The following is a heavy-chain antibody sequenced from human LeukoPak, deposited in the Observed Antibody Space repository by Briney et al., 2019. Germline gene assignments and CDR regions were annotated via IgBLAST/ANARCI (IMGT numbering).Heavy chain of an antibody. J-gene: IGHJ4*02. CDR1: GFTLSNYW. D-gene: IGHD3-10*01. CDR3: ARGGHRQKEF. Sequence: GGSLRLSCAASGFTLSNYWMTWVRQSPGKGLEWVAIINPDGSGKYYVDSVKGRFTISRDNAKNSLYLQMSSLRAEDTAVYYCARGGHRQKEFWGQGTLATVSS. V-gene: IGHV3-7*01. CDR2: INPDGSGK.